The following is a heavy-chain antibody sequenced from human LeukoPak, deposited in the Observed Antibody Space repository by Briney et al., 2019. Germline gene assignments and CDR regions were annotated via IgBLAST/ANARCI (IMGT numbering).Heavy chain of an antibody. J-gene: IGHJ4*02. D-gene: IGHD3-10*01. V-gene: IGHV1-18*01. CDR2: ISAYNGNT. Sequence: ASVKVSCKASGYTFTSYGISWVRQAPGQGLEWMGWISAYNGNTNYAQKLQGRVTMTTDTSTSTAYMELRSLRSEDTAVYYCATSRYGSGSYGVIDYWGQGTLVTVSS. CDR3: ATSRYGSGSYGVIDY. CDR1: GYTFTSYG.